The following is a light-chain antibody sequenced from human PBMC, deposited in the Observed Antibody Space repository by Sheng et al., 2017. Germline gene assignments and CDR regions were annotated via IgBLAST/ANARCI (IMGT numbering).Light chain of an antibody. J-gene: IGKJ4*01. CDR3: QQYVDLVPT. CDR1: QDITNR. Sequence: DIQLTQSPSSLSASVGDRVSITCQASQDITNRLNWHQQKPGKAPKCLISDASDLEAGVPSRFSGSGSGTDFTLTISNLQPEDFATYYCQQYVDLVPTFGGGPKVEI. CDR2: DAS. V-gene: IGKV1-33*01.